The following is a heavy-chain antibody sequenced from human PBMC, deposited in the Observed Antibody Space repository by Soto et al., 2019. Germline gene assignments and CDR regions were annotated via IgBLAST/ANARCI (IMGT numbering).Heavy chain of an antibody. D-gene: IGHD3-10*01. V-gene: IGHV3-30*18. CDR1: GFTFSSYG. Sequence: PVGSLRLSCAASGFTFSSYGMHWVRQAPGKGLEWVAVISYDGSNKYYADSVKGRFTISRDNSKNTLYLQMNSLRAEDTAVYYCAKDQGWFGDGAFVYWGQGTLVTVSS. CDR3: AKDQGWFGDGAFVY. CDR2: ISYDGSNK. J-gene: IGHJ4*02.